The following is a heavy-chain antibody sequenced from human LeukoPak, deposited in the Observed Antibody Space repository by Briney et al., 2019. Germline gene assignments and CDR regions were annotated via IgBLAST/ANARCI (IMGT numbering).Heavy chain of an antibody. CDR3: ARVVSGHSVAGFDY. V-gene: IGHV3-21*01. CDR1: GFTFSSYS. Sequence: GGSLRLSRAASGFTFSSYSMNWVRQAPGKGLEWVSSISSSSSYIYYADSVKGRFTISRDNAKNSLYLQMNSLRAEDTAVYYCARVVSGHSVAGFDYWGQGTLVTVSS. CDR2: ISSSSSYI. D-gene: IGHD6-19*01. J-gene: IGHJ4*02.